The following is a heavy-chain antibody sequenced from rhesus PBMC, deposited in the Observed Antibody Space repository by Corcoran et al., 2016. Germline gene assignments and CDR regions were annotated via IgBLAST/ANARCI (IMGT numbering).Heavy chain of an antibody. J-gene: IGHJ4*01. V-gene: IGHV3-54*02. CDR1: GFTFSIYG. CDR2: ISSDGSKK. CDR3: TRFDY. Sequence: EVQLVESGGGLAQPGGSLRLSCVGSGFTFSIYGFHWVHQAPGKGLEWVAVISSDGSKKDFADSVKERITISRDNSKNTLYLQMSNLRLEDTAVYYCTRFDYWGQGVLVTVSS.